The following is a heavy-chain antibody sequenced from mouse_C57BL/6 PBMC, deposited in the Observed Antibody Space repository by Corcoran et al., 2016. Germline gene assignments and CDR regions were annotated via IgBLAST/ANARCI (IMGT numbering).Heavy chain of an antibody. J-gene: IGHJ3*01. V-gene: IGHV1-80*01. Sequence: QVQLQQSGAELVKPGASVKISCKASGYAFSSYWMNWVKQRPGKGLEWIGQIYPGDGDTNYNGKFKGKATLTVDTSSSTAYMELHSLTSEDSAVYFCARTGGAWFAYWGQGTLVTVSA. CDR1: GYAFSSYW. CDR3: ARTGGAWFAY. CDR2: IYPGDGDT.